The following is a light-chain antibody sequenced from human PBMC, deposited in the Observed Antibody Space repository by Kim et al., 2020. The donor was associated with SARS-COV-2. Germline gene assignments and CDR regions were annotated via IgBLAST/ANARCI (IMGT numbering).Light chain of an antibody. CDR1: RSISSN. V-gene: IGKV3-15*01. CDR3: QQYNNRAPLT. Sequence: EIVMTQSPATLSVSPGERATLSCRASRSISSNLAWYQRKPGQAPRLLIFDASTRATGIPARCSGSGSGTDFTLTISSLQSEDFAVDYCQQYNNRAPLTFGGGTKVDIK. CDR2: DAS. J-gene: IGKJ4*01.